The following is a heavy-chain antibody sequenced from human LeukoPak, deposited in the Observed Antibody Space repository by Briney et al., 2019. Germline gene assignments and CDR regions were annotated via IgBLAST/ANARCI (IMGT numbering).Heavy chain of an antibody. CDR3: ARDQPSCSGPSCYTYYYYGMDV. CDR2: IGASNGYT. V-gene: IGHV1-18*01. Sequence: GASVKVSCKASGYTFTSYGFSWVRQAPGQGLEWLGWIGASNGYTNYAQKVQGRVTLTTDTSTSTAYMELRSLRSDDTAVYYCARDQPSCSGPSCYTYYYYGMDVWGQGTTVTASS. D-gene: IGHD2-2*02. J-gene: IGHJ6*02. CDR1: GYTFTSYG.